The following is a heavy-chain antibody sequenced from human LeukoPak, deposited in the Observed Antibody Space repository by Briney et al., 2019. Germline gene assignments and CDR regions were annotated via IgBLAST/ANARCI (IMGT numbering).Heavy chain of an antibody. CDR3: ARDGIAAAGKDY. J-gene: IGHJ4*02. CDR1: GGSISSYY. D-gene: IGHD6-13*01. V-gene: IGHV4-59*12. Sequence: SETLSLTCTVSGGSISSYYWSCIRQPPGKGLEWIGYIYYSGSTNYNPSLKSRVTISVDTSKNQFSLKLSSVTAADTAVYYCARDGIAAAGKDYWGQGTLVTVSS. CDR2: IYYSGST.